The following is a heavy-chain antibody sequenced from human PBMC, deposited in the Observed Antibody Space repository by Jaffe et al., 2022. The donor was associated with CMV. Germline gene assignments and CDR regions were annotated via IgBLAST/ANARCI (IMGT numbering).Heavy chain of an antibody. CDR3: ARSPARIIAVAGTLWFDP. CDR2: IDPSDSYT. D-gene: IGHD6-19*01. CDR1: GYSFTSYW. Sequence: EVQLVQSGAEVKKPGESLRISCKGSGYSFTSYWISWVRQMPGKGLEWMGRIDPSDSYTNYSPSFQGHVTISADKSISTAYLQWSSLKASDTAMYYCARSPARIIAVAGTLWFDPWGQGTLVTVSS. V-gene: IGHV5-10-1*03. J-gene: IGHJ5*02.